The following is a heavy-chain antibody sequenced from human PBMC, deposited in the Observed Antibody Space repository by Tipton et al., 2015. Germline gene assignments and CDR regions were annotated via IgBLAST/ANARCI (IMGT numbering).Heavy chain of an antibody. CDR3: TRYGGYADY. D-gene: IGHD5-12*01. CDR2: IRSKTYGETT. V-gene: IGHV3-49*04. J-gene: IGHJ4*02. CDR1: GFDFGVYA. Sequence: SLRLSCTTSGFDFGVYAMNWVRQAPGKGLEWVGFIRSKTYGETTEYAASVKGRFTISRDDSKSIAYLQMNNLKTEDTAVYYCTRYGGYADYWGQGTQVTVSP.